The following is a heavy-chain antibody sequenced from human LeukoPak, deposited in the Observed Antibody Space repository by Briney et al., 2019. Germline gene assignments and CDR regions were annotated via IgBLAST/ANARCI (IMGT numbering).Heavy chain of an antibody. D-gene: IGHD2-2*01. CDR1: GFTLGSYW. J-gene: IGHJ4*02. V-gene: IGHV3-7*03. Sequence: PGGSLRLSCAASGFTLGSYWMAWVRQAPGKELEWVATTKDDGSQKYYVDSVKGRFTISRDNAKNSLYLQMNSLRAEDTAVYYCARSQCSSTSCYALLRYWGQGTLVTVSS. CDR3: ARSQCSSTSCYALLRY. CDR2: TKDDGSQK.